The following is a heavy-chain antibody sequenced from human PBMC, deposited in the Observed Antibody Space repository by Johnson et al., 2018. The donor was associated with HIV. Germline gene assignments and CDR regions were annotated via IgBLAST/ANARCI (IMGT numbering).Heavy chain of an antibody. CDR3: ARAMYDYESSVNYYGGVDI. J-gene: IGHJ3*02. V-gene: IGHV3-20*04. CDR1: GFMFDEYG. Sequence: EVQLVESGGGVVQPGRSLRLSCAASGFMFDEYGMSWVRQAPGKVLEWVSGINWNGENIGYADSVKGRCTVSRDNAKDSLFLEMNSLRVEDTAFYYCARAMYDYESSVNYYGGVDIWGQGTMVSVFS. CDR2: INWNGENI. D-gene: IGHD3-22*01.